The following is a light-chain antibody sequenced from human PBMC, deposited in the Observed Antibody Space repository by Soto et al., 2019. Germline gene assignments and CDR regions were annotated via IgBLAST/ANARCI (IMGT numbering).Light chain of an antibody. CDR3: QQYNSYRT. J-gene: IGKJ1*01. Sequence: AIQMTQSPSSLSASVGDRVTITCRASQDIRNCLAWFQQKPGKAPKLLIYDASCVERGVPARFSGSGSGTEFTLTSSSLQPDDFATYYCQQYNSYRTFGQGTKVDIK. CDR1: QDIRNC. CDR2: DAS. V-gene: IGKV1-13*02.